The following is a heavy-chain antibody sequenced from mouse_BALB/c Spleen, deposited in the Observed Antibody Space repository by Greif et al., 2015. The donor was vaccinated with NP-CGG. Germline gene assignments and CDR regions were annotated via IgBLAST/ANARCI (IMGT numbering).Heavy chain of an antibody. J-gene: IGHJ4*01. CDR1: GFSLTSYG. CDR3: ARESYGYVRAMDY. Sequence: VNVVESGPGLVAPSQSLSITCTVSGFSLTSYGVHWVRQPPGKGLEWLGVIWAGGSTNYNSALMSRLSISKDNSKSQVFLKMNSLQTDDTAMYYCARESYGYVRAMDYWGQGTSVTVSS. D-gene: IGHD2-2*01. CDR2: IWAGGST. V-gene: IGHV2-9*02.